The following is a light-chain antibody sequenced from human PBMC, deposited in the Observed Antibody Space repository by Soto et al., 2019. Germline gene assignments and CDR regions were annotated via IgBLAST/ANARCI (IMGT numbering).Light chain of an antibody. V-gene: IGKV1-5*03. J-gene: IGKJ4*01. CDR2: KTS. Sequence: DIQMTQSPSTLSASVGDRVTIACRARQTISSWVAWYQQKPGKAPRLLIYKTSSLESGDPSRFSRSRSGTEYTLTIGGLPPDEFASYYCQQYNTYFSLTFGGGTKVDIK. CDR1: QTISSW. CDR3: QQYNTYFSLT.